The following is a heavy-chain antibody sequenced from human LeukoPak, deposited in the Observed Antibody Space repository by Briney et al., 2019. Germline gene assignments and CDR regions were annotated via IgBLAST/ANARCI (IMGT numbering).Heavy chain of an antibody. V-gene: IGHV6-1*01. CDR3: ARDTAAGFGELFDD. Sequence: SQTLSLTCAISVDSVSSNSAACNWIRQSPSRGLEWLGRTYYRSRWYNDYPVSVKSRITITPDTSTNQFSLQLNSATPEDTAVYYCARDTAAGFGELFDDWGQPSLVTV. CDR2: TYYRSRWYN. D-gene: IGHD3-10*01. CDR1: VDSVSSNSAA. J-gene: IGHJ4*02.